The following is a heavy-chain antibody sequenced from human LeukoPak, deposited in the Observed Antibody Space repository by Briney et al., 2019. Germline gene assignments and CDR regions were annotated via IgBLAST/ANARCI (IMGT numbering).Heavy chain of an antibody. Sequence: PGGSLRLSCAASGFTFSDYYMSWIRQAPGKGLEWVSYISSSGSTIYYADSVKGRFTISRDNAENSLYLQMNSLRAEDTAVYYCWYSGRALFLSFIDYWGQGTLVTVSS. CDR1: GFTFSDYY. V-gene: IGHV3-11*01. J-gene: IGHJ4*02. CDR3: WYSGRALFLSFIDY. D-gene: IGHD1-26*01. CDR2: ISSSGSTI.